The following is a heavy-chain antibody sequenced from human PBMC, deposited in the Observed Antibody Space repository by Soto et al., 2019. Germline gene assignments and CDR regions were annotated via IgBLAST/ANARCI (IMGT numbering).Heavy chain of an antibody. CDR2: IWYDGSNK. J-gene: IGHJ6*02. D-gene: IGHD2-2*01. Sequence: GGSLRLSCAASGFTFSSYGMHWVRQAPGKGLEWVAVIWYDGSNKYYADSVKGRFTISRDSSKNTLYLQMNSLRAEDTAVYYCARGIFVVVPAAIRGYGMDVWGQGTTVTRLL. CDR1: GFTFSSYG. CDR3: ARGIFVVVPAAIRGYGMDV. V-gene: IGHV3-33*01.